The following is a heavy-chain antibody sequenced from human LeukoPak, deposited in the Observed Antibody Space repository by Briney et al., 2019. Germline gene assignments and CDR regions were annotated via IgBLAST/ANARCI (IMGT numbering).Heavy chain of an antibody. CDR2: LSGSGVTT. V-gene: IGHV3-23*01. CDR1: GFTFSNYA. CDR3: AKVASSSWYAYFDS. Sequence: PGGSLRLSCAVSGFTFSNYAMSWVRQAPGKGLEWVSALSGSGVTTYYADSVKGRFTISRDNSKNTLHLQMNSLRAEDTAVYYCAKVASSSWYAYFDSWGRGTLVTVSS. J-gene: IGHJ4*02. D-gene: IGHD6-13*01.